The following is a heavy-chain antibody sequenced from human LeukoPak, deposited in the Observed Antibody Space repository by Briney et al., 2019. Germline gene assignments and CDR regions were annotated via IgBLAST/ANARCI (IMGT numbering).Heavy chain of an antibody. V-gene: IGHV4-39*02. D-gene: IGHD3-22*01. CDR3: AREDSSVSDDAFDI. Sequence: PSETLSLTCTVSGGSISSKNYYWGWIRQPPGQGPEWIGSIYYTGSTFYYPSLKSRVTISLDTSKNQFSLRVSSVTAADTAVYYCAREDSSVSDDAFDIWGQGTMVTVSS. J-gene: IGHJ3*02. CDR2: IYYTGST. CDR1: GGSISSKNYY.